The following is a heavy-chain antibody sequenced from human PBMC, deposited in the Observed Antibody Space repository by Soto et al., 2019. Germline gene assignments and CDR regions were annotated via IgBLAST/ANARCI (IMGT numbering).Heavy chain of an antibody. D-gene: IGHD3-22*01. J-gene: IGHJ4*02. CDR1: GYTFTSYG. CDR3: ARDYITMIVVVHLGY. CDR2: ISAYNGNT. V-gene: IGHV1-18*01. Sequence: ASVKVSCKASGYTFTSYGISWVRQAPGQGLEWMGWISAYNGNTNYAQKLQGRVTMTTDTSTSTAYMELRSLRSDDTAVYYCARDYITMIVVVHLGYWGQGALVTVSS.